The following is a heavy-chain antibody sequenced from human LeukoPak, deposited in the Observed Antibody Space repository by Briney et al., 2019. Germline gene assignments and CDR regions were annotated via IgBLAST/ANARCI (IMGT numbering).Heavy chain of an antibody. CDR1: GYTFTSYA. Sequence: ASVKVSCKASGYTFTSYAMHWVRQAPGQRLEWMGWINAGNGNTKYSQKFQGRVTITRDTSASTAYMELSSLRSEDTAVYYCARDKRAGVVTAVYDYWGQGTLVTASS. J-gene: IGHJ4*02. CDR3: ARDKRAGVVTAVYDY. CDR2: INAGNGNT. V-gene: IGHV1-3*01. D-gene: IGHD2-21*02.